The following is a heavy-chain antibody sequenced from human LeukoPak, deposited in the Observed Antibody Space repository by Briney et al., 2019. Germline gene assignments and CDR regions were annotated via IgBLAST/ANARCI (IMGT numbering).Heavy chain of an antibody. D-gene: IGHD3-10*01. CDR1: GGSISSYY. CDR2: IYYTGST. CDR3: ARENYYGSGSYGDYFEY. J-gene: IGHJ4*02. Sequence: SETLSLTCTVSGGSISSYYWSWIRQPPGKGLEWIGYIYYTGSTNYNPSLKSRVTISVDTSKNQFSLRLSSVTAANTAVYYCARENYYGSGSYGDYFEYWGRGTLVTVSS. V-gene: IGHV4-59*01.